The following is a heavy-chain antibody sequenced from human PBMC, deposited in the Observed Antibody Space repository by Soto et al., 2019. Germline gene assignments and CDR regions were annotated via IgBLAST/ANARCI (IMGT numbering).Heavy chain of an antibody. Sequence: GGSLRLSCAASGFTVSNSYMSWVRQAPGKGLEWVSVIYSGGSTYYADSVKGRFTVSRDNSKNTVYLQMNSPRAEDTAVYYCARTSNGDNYFGHWGQGTLVTVSS. CDR1: GFTVSNSY. V-gene: IGHV3-53*01. CDR3: ARTSNGDNYFGH. CDR2: IYSGGST. J-gene: IGHJ4*02. D-gene: IGHD4-17*01.